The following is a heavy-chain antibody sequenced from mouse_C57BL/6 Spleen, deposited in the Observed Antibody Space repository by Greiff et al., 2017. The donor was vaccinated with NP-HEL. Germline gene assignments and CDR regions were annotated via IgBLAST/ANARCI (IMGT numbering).Heavy chain of an antibody. CDR2: ISYDGSN. D-gene: IGHD2-12*01. CDR3: ARMLRRGPMDY. Sequence: EVQLQQSGPGLVKPSQSLSLTCSVTGYSITSGYYWNWIRQFPGNKLEWMGYISYDGSNNYNPSLKNRISITRDTSKNQFFLKLNSVTTEDTATYYCARMLRRGPMDYWGQGTSVTVSS. V-gene: IGHV3-6*01. CDR1: GYSITSGYY. J-gene: IGHJ4*01.